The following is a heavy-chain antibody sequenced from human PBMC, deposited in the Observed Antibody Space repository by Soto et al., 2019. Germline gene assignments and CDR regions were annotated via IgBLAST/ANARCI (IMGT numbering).Heavy chain of an antibody. Sequence: QVQLQESGPGLVKSSETLSLTCTISGGSINDYYWSWIRQSPGKGLEWIGYFYSLGTTNYNPSLKSRVTIPLDTYKREYSLTLSFVTAADTAVYYCASGRYSYGSEYWGQGALVIVSS. CDR1: GGSINDYY. D-gene: IGHD3-10*01. V-gene: IGHV4-59*01. J-gene: IGHJ4*02. CDR3: ASGRYSYGSEY. CDR2: FYSLGTT.